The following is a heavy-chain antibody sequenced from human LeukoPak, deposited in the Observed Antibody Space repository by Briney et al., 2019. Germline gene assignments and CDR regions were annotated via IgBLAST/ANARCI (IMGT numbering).Heavy chain of an antibody. D-gene: IGHD2-2*01. Sequence: GGSLRLSCAVSGFTFRTSGMHWVRQAPGKDLEWVAFISYDGSDKWYADSVRGRFTISRDNSKTTLYLQMNSLRAEDTAVYYCAKARSNRRNIVVVPAAFYYYYYGMDVWGQGTTVTVSS. J-gene: IGHJ6*02. CDR1: GFTFRTSG. CDR2: ISYDGSDK. V-gene: IGHV3-30*02. CDR3: AKARSNRRNIVVVPAAFYYYYYGMDV.